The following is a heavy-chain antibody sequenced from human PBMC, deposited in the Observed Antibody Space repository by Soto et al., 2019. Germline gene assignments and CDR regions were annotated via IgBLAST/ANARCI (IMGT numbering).Heavy chain of an antibody. CDR3: ARDLPRDLVRGSFDI. V-gene: IGHV1-46*01. Sequence: QAQLVQSGAEVKKPGASANISCKASGYTFTRYNIHWVRQAPGQGLEWMGIIDNRGGSTDYTQRFPGRGTMTRGTSTGTVYMPLSSLGSEDTAIYYCARDLPRDLVRGSFDIWGQGTMVTVSS. J-gene: IGHJ3*02. CDR2: IDNRGGST. CDR1: GYTFTRYN. D-gene: IGHD3-10*01.